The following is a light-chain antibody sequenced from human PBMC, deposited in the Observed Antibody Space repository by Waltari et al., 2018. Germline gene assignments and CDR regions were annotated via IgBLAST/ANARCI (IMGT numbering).Light chain of an antibody. CDR3: ALYMGSGIWV. CDR1: SGSLSTTSY. V-gene: IGLV8-61*01. Sequence: QTVVTQEPSLSVSPGGTVTLTCALSSGSLSTTSYATWYQQTPGQAPRTLVYKGNARSSGVPDRFSGSILGNTAALTITGAQADDESDYYCALYMGSGIWVFGGGTRLTVL. J-gene: IGLJ3*02. CDR2: KGN.